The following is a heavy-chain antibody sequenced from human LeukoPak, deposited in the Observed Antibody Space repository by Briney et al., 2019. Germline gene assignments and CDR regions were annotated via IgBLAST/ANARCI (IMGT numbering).Heavy chain of an antibody. CDR3: ARDRAGYDSSCYYPRDYYYMDV. V-gene: IGHV3-48*03. Sequence: PGGTLRLSGAASGFTYSCYEMNWVRQAPGKGLVGVSYISSSGSNIYYADSVKGRFTISRANATDSLYLEMMSLRATATAFYYCARDRAGYDSSCYYPRDYYYMDVWGKGTTVTVPS. J-gene: IGHJ6*03. CDR2: ISSSGSNI. D-gene: IGHD3-22*01. CDR1: GFTYSCYE.